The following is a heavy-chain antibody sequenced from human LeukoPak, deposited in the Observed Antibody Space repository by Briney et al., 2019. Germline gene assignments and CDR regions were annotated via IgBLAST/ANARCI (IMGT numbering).Heavy chain of an antibody. CDR2: MNPNSGNT. D-gene: IGHD3-10*01. J-gene: IGHJ6*02. CDR1: GYSFSTFD. V-gene: IGHV1-8*01. CDR3: ARGGILVQGVTILYGMDV. Sequence: GASLKVSCKTSGYSFSTFDINWVRQATGQGLEWMGWMNPNSGNTNYEQKFQGRPTMTRDTSISTAYMELSSLRSEDTAVYYCARGGILVQGVTILYGMDVWGQGTTVTVSS.